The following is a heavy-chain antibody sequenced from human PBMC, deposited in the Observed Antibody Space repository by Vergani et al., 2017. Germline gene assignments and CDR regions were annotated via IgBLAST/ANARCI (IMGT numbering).Heavy chain of an antibody. CDR2: IYWNDDK. Sequence: QITLKESGPTLVKPTQTLTLTCTFSGFSLSTSGEGVAWVRQPPGKALEWLALIYWNDDKRYSPSLKRRLTLTKDTSKNRVVLTMTDMDPADTATYYCAHNPSGVRGLTNGLYYYYYYGMDVWGEGTAVTVSS. V-gene: IGHV2-5*01. D-gene: IGHD3-10*01. CDR3: AHNPSGVRGLTNGLYYYYYYGMDV. CDR1: GFSLSTSGEG. J-gene: IGHJ6*04.